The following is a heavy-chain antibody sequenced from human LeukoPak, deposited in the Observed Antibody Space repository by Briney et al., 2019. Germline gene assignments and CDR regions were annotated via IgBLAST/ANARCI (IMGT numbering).Heavy chain of an antibody. Sequence: GESLKISCKGSGYSFTSYWIGWVRQMPGKGLEWMGIIYPGDSDTRYSPSFQGQVTISADKSISTAYLQWSSLKASDTAMYYCARSLCIAEKPVCYYYGMDVWGQGTTVTVSS. V-gene: IGHV5-51*01. CDR2: IYPGDSDT. CDR3: ARSLCIAEKPVCYYYGMDV. J-gene: IGHJ6*02. CDR1: GYSFTSYW. D-gene: IGHD6-13*01.